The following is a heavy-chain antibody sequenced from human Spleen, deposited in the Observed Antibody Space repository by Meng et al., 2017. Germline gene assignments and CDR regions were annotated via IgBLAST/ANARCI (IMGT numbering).Heavy chain of an antibody. V-gene: IGHV4-38-2*02. D-gene: IGHD3-10*01. CDR3: ARVRVTMVRDDFDY. CDR1: GYSISSGYY. J-gene: IGHJ4*02. CDR2: IYHSGST. Sequence: LRLSCTVSGYSISSGYYWGWIRQPPGKGLEWIGRIYHSGSTYYNPSLKSRVTISVDTSKNQFSLKLSSVTAADTAVYYCARVRVTMVRDDFDYWGQGTLVTVSS.